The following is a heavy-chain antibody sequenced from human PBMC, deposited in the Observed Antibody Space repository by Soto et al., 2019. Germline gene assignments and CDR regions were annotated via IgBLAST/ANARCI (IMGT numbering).Heavy chain of an antibody. D-gene: IGHD3-22*01. J-gene: IGHJ4*02. CDR2: IDPSDSYT. CDR3: ARQIYDSDTGPNFQYYFDS. V-gene: IGHV5-10-1*01. CDR1: GYSFTSYW. Sequence: GESLKISCKGSGYSFTSYWISWVRQMPGKGLEWMGRIDPSDSYTNYSPSFQGHVTISADKSTSTAYLQWSSLKASDTAMYYCARQIYDSDTGPNFQYYFDSWGQGTPVTVSS.